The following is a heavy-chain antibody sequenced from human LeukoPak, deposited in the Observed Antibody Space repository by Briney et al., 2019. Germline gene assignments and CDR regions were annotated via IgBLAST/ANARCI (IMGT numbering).Heavy chain of an antibody. V-gene: IGHV4-61*02. D-gene: IGHD3-22*01. CDR2: IYTSGST. CDR3: ARDHRYYYDSSGNYGMDV. CDR1: GGSISSGSYY. J-gene: IGHJ6*02. Sequence: SQTLSLTCTVSGGSISSGSYYWSWLRQPAGTGLEWLGRIYTSGSTNYNPSLKSRVTISVDTSKNQFSLKPSSVTAADTAVYYCARDHRYYYDSSGNYGMDVWGQGTTVTVSS.